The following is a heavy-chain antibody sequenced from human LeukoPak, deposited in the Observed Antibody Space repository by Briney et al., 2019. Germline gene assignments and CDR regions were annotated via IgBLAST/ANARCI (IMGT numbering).Heavy chain of an antibody. Sequence: ASVKVSCKASGYTFSNYAITWVRQAPGQGLEWMGWISGDNGQTKYAQNFQDRVTMTTDTPTSTAYLELKSLRSDGTAVYYCARDPGTYTGSYYGLNWGQGTLVTVSS. J-gene: IGHJ4*02. D-gene: IGHD1-26*01. CDR2: ISGDNGQT. CDR3: ARDPGTYTGSYYGLN. V-gene: IGHV1-18*01. CDR1: GYTFSNYA.